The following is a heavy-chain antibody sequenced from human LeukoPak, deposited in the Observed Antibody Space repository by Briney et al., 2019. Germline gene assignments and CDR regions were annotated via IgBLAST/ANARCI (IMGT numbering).Heavy chain of an antibody. V-gene: IGHV4-34*01. CDR2: INHSGST. CDR3: ARRGYSYGYARFYYYYYMDV. D-gene: IGHD5-18*01. J-gene: IGHJ6*03. Sequence: SETLSLTCAVYGGSFSGYYWSWIRQPPGKGLEWIGEINHSGSTNYNPSLKSRVTISVDTSKNQFSLKLSSVTAAGTAVYYCARRGYSYGYARFYYYYYMDVWGKGTTVTISS. CDR1: GGSFSGYY.